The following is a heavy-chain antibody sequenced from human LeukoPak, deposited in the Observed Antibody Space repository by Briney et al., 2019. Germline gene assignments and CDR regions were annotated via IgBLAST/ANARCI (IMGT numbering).Heavy chain of an antibody. CDR1: GYTFTGYY. CDR2: INPNSGGT. CDR3: ARIGEVGYYDSSGRGDAFDI. D-gene: IGHD3-22*01. J-gene: IGHJ3*02. Sequence: GASVKVSCKASGYTFTGYYMHWVRQAPGQGLEWNGRINPNSGGTNYAQKFQGRVTMTRDTSISTAYMELSRLRSDDTAVYYCARIGEVGYYDSSGRGDAFDIWGQGTMVTVSS. V-gene: IGHV1-2*06.